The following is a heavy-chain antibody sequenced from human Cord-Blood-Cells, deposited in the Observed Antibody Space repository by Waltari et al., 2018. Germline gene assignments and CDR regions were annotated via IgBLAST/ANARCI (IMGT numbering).Heavy chain of an antibody. CDR1: GGSISSSSYY. D-gene: IGHD2-21*01. CDR3: ARLSLWPTNHDY. V-gene: IGHV4-39*01. Sequence: QLQLQESGPGLVKPSETLSLTCTVSGGSISSSSYYWGWLRQPPGQGLEWIGRIDYSGSTYYNASLKSRVTVSVDTSKNQFSLKLSSVTAADTAVYYCARLSLWPTNHDYWGQGTLVTVSS. CDR2: IDYSGST. J-gene: IGHJ4*02.